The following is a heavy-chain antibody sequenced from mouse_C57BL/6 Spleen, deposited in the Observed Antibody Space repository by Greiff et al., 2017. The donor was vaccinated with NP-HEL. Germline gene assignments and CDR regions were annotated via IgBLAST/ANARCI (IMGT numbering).Heavy chain of an antibody. J-gene: IGHJ3*01. Sequence: QVQLLQSGAELVKPGASVKLSCTASGYTFTSYWMPWVKQTPGKSLEWIAYISHSSGYTKYHQKFKDKSTMSEDKSSSTAYMQLSRLTYEDSAVYYCARVDGYDGFAYWGQGTLVTVSA. D-gene: IGHD2-2*01. V-gene: IGHV1-7*01. CDR2: ISHSSGYT. CDR1: GYTFTSYW. CDR3: ARVDGYDGFAY.